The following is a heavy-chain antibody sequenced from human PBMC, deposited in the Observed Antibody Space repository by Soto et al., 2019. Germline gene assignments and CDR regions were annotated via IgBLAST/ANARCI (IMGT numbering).Heavy chain of an antibody. CDR2: IYYSGST. J-gene: IGHJ4*02. CDR3: ARVSVTVTKVFDY. Sequence: SETLSLTCTVSGGSISSGGYYWSWIRQHPGKGLEWIGYIYYSGSTYYNPSLKSRVTISVDTSKNQFSLKLSSVTAADTAVYYCARVSVTVTKVFDYWGQGTLVTVSS. V-gene: IGHV4-31*03. D-gene: IGHD4-17*01. CDR1: GGSISSGGYY.